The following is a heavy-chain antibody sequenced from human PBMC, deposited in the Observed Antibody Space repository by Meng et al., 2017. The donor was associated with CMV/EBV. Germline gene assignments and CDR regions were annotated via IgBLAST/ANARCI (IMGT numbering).Heavy chain of an antibody. J-gene: IGHJ6*02. CDR3: ARYTYLYYYYYGMDV. CDR1: GYTFTSYD. V-gene: IGHV1-8*01. CDR2: MNPNSGNT. Sequence: ASVKVSCKASGYTFTSYDINWVRQATGQGLEWMGWMNPNSGNTGYAQKFQGRVTMTRNTSISTAYMELSSLRPEDAAVYYCARYTYLYYYYYGMDVWGQGTTVTVSS.